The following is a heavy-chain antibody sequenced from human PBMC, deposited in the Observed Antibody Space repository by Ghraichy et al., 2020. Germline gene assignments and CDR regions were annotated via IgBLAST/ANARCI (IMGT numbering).Heavy chain of an antibody. CDR2: INPESGGT. CDR3: ARDWGINSGVLLH. J-gene: IGHJ4*02. V-gene: IGHV1-2*06. D-gene: IGHD7-27*01. CDR1: GYSFTGYY. Sequence: ASVKVSCKASGYSFTGYYIHWVRQAPGQGLEWMGRINPESGGTKFAQKFQDRVTMTSDRTISTVYMDLSSLRSGDTAVYYCARDWGINSGVLLHWGQGTQVTVSP.